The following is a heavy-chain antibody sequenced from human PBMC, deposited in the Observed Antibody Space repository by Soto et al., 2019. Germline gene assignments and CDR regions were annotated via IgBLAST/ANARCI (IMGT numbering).Heavy chain of an antibody. CDR2: ISWNSGSI. Sequence: EVQLVESGGGLVQPGRSLRLSCAASGFTFDDYAMHWVRQAPGKGLEWVSGISWNSGSIGYADSVKGRFTISRDNAKNSLYLQMNSLRAEDTALYYCAEDRSSGDYYYYYMDVWGKGTTVTVSS. CDR1: GFTFDDYA. D-gene: IGHD2-15*01. J-gene: IGHJ6*03. V-gene: IGHV3-9*01. CDR3: AEDRSSGDYYYYYMDV.